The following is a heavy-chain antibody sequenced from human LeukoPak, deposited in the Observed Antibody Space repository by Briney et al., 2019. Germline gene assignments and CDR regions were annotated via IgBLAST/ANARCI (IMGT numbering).Heavy chain of an antibody. Sequence: GGSLRLSCAASGFTFSRYWMSWVRQAPGKGLEWVGNINADGSQEYHMDSVKGRFTISRDNAKNSLYLQMNSLRAEDTAVYYCTRDSPGYGAYDFDWGQGTLVTVSS. J-gene: IGHJ4*02. CDR2: INADGSQE. CDR1: GFTFSRYW. D-gene: IGHD5-12*01. V-gene: IGHV3-7*04. CDR3: TRDSPGYGAYDFD.